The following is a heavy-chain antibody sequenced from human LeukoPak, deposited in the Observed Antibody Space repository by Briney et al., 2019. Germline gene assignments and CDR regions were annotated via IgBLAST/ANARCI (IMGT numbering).Heavy chain of an antibody. V-gene: IGHV3-48*01. CDR2: ISSSSSTI. CDR1: GFTFSSYS. Sequence: PGGSLRLSCAASGFTFSSYSMNWVRQAPGKGLEWVSYISSSSSTIYYADSVKGRFTISRDNAKNSLYLQMNCLRAEDTAVYYCARDLGPREDAIRWWGQGTLVTVSS. CDR3: ARDLGPREDAIRW. J-gene: IGHJ4*02. D-gene: IGHD1-26*01.